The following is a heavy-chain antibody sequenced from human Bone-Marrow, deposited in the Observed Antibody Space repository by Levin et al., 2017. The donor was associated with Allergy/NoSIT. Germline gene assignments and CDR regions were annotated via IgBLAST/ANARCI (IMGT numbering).Heavy chain of an antibody. CDR1: GFTFSSYA. CDR2: ISGSGGST. V-gene: IGHV3-23*01. D-gene: IGHD6-13*01. CDR3: AGAAAGLYYYYYMDV. Sequence: GGSLRPSCAASGFTFSSYAMSWVRQAPGKGLEWVSAISGSGGSTYYADSVKGRFTTSRDNSKNTLYLQMNSLRAEDTAVYYCAGAAAGLYYYYYMDVWGKGTTVTVSS. J-gene: IGHJ6*03.